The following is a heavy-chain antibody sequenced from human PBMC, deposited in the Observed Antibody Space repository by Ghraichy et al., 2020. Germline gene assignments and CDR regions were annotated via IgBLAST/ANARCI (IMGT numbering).Heavy chain of an antibody. D-gene: IGHD4-17*01. V-gene: IGHV4-4*08. CDR1: DDSITSYY. J-gene: IGHJ4*02. CDR2: IHSRGVI. CDR3: ARDPAGDYGV. Sequence: SETLSLTCTVSDDSITSYYWSWIRLSPGKGLEWIGYIHSRGVIKYSPALKSRVIISIDRPKKQLSLNLTSVTAADTATYFCARDPAGDYGVWGRGTRVVVSS.